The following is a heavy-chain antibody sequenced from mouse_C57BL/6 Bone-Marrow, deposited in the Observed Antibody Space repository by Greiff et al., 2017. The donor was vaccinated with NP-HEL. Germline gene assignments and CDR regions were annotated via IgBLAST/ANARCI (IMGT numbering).Heavy chain of an antibody. J-gene: IGHJ3*01. CDR1: GYSFTGYY. Sequence: VQLQQPGPELVKPGASVKISCKASGYSFTGYYMNWVKQSPEKSLEWIGEINPSTGGTTYNQKFKAKATLTVDKSSSTAYMQLKSLTSEDSAVYYCASALLLPFAYWGQGTLVTVSA. V-gene: IGHV1-42*01. CDR2: INPSTGGT. CDR3: ASALLLPFAY. D-gene: IGHD1-1*01.